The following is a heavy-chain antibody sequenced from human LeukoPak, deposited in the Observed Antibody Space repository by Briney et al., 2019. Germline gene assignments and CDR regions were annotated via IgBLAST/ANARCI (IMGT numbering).Heavy chain of an antibody. CDR1: GFTFSSYA. CDR2: IKGKSDGGTT. V-gene: IGHV3-15*01. CDR3: VTAAWNGNC. Sequence: GGSLRLSCAASGFTFSSYAMTWVRQAPGKGLEWVGRIKGKSDGGTTDYAAPVKDRFSMSKDDSKNTLYLQMNGLKTEDTAVYYCVTAAWNGNCWGQGTLVTVSS. J-gene: IGHJ4*02. D-gene: IGHD1-1*01.